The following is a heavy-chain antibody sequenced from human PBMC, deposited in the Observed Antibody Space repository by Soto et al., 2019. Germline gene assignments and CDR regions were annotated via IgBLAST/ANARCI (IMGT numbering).Heavy chain of an antibody. J-gene: IGHJ4*02. D-gene: IGHD2-2*01. CDR3: AKTIDTPSVLSSRSRGALLDY. V-gene: IGHV3-30*18. CDR2: ISFDGRTE. CDR1: GFMFSVYG. Sequence: QVQLVESGGGVVQPGRSLRLSCAASGFMFSVYGMHWVRQAPGKGPEWVAVISFDGRTEFYADPVKGRFTISRDNHKSTVLLQMNSLRPEDTAIYYCAKTIDTPSVLSSRSRGALLDYWCQGTVVTVS.